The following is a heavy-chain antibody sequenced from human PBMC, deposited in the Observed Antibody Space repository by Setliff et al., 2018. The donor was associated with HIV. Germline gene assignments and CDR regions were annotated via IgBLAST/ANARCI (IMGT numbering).Heavy chain of an antibody. J-gene: IGHJ4*03. CDR2: INPSDGSR. D-gene: IGHD2-8*02. Sequence: ASVKVSCKASGYTFTSYKMHWVRQAPGQGLEWMGIINPSDGSRRYAQKFQDRLTMTRDTTTTTVYMELSSLRSEDTAVYHCARDNTVWSCDHWGEGTSVTVSS. V-gene: IGHV1-46*01. CDR3: ARDNTVWSCDH. CDR1: GYTFTSYK.